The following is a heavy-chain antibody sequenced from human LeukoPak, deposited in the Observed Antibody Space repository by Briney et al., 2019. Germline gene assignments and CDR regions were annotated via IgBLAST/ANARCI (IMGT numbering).Heavy chain of an antibody. CDR3: AFSHFGNNYGYAY. V-gene: IGHV3-23*01. D-gene: IGHD5-18*01. CDR2: LSEGGDSS. J-gene: IGHJ4*02. CDR1: RFTLRRYV. Sequence: GGSLTLACHTSRFTLRRYVLNWVRQAPGKGLEWVSSLSEGGDSSYYPHSVRGRFTLHRDKPQKPLYMQMNSLRVDDTALSYCAFSHFGNNYGYAYWGQGTLVIVSS.